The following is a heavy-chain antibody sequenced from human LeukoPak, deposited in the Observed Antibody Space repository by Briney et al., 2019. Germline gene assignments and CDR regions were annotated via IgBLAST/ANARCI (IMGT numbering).Heavy chain of an antibody. D-gene: IGHD3-10*01. Sequence: ASVKVSCKAPGYTFTGYYMHWVRQAPGQGLEWMGWIHPNIGGTNYAQKFQGRVTMTRDTSISTAYMELSRLRSDDTAVYYCARGRFGESYRSWGQGTLVTVSS. CDR2: IHPNIGGT. V-gene: IGHV1-2*02. J-gene: IGHJ5*02. CDR1: GYTFTGYY. CDR3: ARGRFGESYRS.